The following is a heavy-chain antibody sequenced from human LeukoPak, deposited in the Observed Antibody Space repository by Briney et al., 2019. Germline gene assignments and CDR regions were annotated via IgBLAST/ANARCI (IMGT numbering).Heavy chain of an antibody. Sequence: GGSLRLSCAASGFTFSSYWMTWVRQAPGKGLEWVANIRQDGSDKYYVDSVKGRFTISRDNAKNSLYLQMDSLRAEDTAVYCARGWCPHCYGMGVWGKGTTVTVSS. J-gene: IGHJ6*04. D-gene: IGHD2-8*02. CDR1: GFTFSSYW. CDR3: ARGWCPHCYGMGV. V-gene: IGHV3-7*03. CDR2: IRQDGSDK.